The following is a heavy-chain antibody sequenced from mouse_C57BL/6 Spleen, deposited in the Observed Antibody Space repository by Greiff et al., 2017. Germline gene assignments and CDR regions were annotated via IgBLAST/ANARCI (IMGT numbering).Heavy chain of an antibody. CDR2: IDPSDSYT. V-gene: IGHV1-50*01. Sequence: QVHVKQPGAELVKPGASVKLSCKASGYTFTSYWMQWVKQRPGQGLEWIGEIDPSDSYTNYNQKFKGKATLTVDTSSSTAYMQLSSLTSEDSAVYYCAREGDWRFDYWGQGTTLTVSS. CDR1: GYTFTSYW. J-gene: IGHJ2*01. CDR3: AREGDWRFDY. D-gene: IGHD3-3*01.